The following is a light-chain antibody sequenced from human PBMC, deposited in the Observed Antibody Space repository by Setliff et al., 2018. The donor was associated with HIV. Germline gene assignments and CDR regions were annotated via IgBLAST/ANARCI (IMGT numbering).Light chain of an antibody. J-gene: IGLJ1*01. CDR2: DVS. CDR1: SSDIGAYNY. CDR3: CSYAGAYTYI. Sequence: QSALTQPASVSGSPGQSITLSCTGSSSDIGAYNYVSWYQQYPGKAPKLIIYDVSKRPSGVPDRFSGSKSGDTASLTISGLQSEDEADYYCCSYAGAYTYIFGSGTKVTVL. V-gene: IGLV2-11*01.